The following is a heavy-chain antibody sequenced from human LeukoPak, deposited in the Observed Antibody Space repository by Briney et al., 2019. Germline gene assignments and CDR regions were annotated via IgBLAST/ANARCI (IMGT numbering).Heavy chain of an antibody. D-gene: IGHD5-18*01. J-gene: IGHJ4*02. CDR2: IYYSGST. Sequence: PSETLSLTCTVSGGSISSGGYYWSWIRQHPGKGLEWIGYIYYSGSTYYNPSLKSRVAISVDTSKKQFSLKLRSVTAADTAVYYCAQMDTAMGTHWGRGTLVTVSS. V-gene: IGHV4-31*03. CDR3: AQMDTAMGTH. CDR1: GGSISSGGYY.